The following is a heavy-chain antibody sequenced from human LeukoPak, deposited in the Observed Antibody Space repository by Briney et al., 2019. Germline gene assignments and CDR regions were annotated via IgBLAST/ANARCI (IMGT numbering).Heavy chain of an antibody. J-gene: IGHJ6*02. CDR2: IWDDGSNK. V-gene: IGHV3-33*01. CDR1: GFTFSSYG. Sequence: GISLRLSCAPSGFTFSSYGMHWVRLAPGEGREGVGVIWDDGSNKYYAVSVKGRFTISRDNYKNPLYLQMNSLRAEDKAVYYCARDRRGPMDVWGQGTTVIVSS. D-gene: IGHD6-6*01. CDR3: ARDRRGPMDV.